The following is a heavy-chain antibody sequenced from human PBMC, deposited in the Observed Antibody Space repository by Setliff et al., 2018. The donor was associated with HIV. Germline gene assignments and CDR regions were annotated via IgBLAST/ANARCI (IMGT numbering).Heavy chain of an antibody. Sequence: ETLSLTCTVSGGSTSNEYWSWIRQPPGKGLEWIGYIYDSGSPKYNPSLKSRVTISIDTSKGQISLKLTSVTAADTAMYHCARVYYFDSSGYYQRGDVFDIWGQGTMVTVSS. CDR3: ARVYYFDSSGYYQRGDVFDI. V-gene: IGHV4-59*01. D-gene: IGHD3-22*01. CDR1: GGSTSNEY. J-gene: IGHJ3*02. CDR2: IYDSGSP.